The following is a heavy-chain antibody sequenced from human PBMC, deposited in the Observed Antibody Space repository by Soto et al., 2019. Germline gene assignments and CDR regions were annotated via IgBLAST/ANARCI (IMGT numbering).Heavy chain of an antibody. Sequence: SETMAVTCSVSGGFISSNSCYGGCIRQATGKGLEWIGSIYYSGSTYYNPSLKTRVTISADMYKNRFSLKLNSVTASDTAVYSCARRGGEQQQVDDYWGQGTLVTVP. J-gene: IGHJ4*02. V-gene: IGHV4-39*01. D-gene: IGHD6-13*01. CDR2: IYYSGST. CDR1: GGFISSNSCY. CDR3: ARRGGEQQQVDDY.